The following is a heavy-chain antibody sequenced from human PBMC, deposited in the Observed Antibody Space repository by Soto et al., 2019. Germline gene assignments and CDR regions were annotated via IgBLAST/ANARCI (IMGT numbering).Heavy chain of an antibody. CDR2: INPSGGST. Sequence: AAVKVSCKASGYTFTRYYMHWVRQAPGRGLEWMGIINPSGGSTSYAQKFQGRVTMTRDTSTSTVYMELSSLRSEDTAVYYCARSNPWELLLTYGMDVWGQGTTVTVSS. CDR1: GYTFTRYY. CDR3: ARSNPWELLLTYGMDV. V-gene: IGHV1-46*01. J-gene: IGHJ6*02. D-gene: IGHD1-26*01.